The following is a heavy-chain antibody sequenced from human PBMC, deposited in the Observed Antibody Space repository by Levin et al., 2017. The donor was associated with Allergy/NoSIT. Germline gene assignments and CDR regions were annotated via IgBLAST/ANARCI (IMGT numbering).Heavy chain of an antibody. CDR3: ARQLGNFWSGYNYFDY. Sequence: GESLKISCAASGFAFSSYEMNWVRQAPGKGLEWVSYISSSGSTIYYADSVKGRFTISRDNAKNSLYLQMNSLRAEDTAVYYCARQLGNFWSGYNYFDYWGQGTLVTVSS. D-gene: IGHD3-3*01. CDR2: ISSSGSTI. V-gene: IGHV3-48*03. CDR1: GFAFSSYE. J-gene: IGHJ4*02.